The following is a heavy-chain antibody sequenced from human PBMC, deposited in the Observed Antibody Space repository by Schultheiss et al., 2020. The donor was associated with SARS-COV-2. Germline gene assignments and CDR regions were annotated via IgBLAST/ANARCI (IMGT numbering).Heavy chain of an antibody. Sequence: GGSLRLSCAASGFTFSSYAMSWVRQAPGKGLEWVSAISGSGGSTGYADSVKGRFTISRDNAKNSLYLQMNSLRAEDTALYHCARVVAAAGPYYYYMDVWGKGTTVTVSS. J-gene: IGHJ6*03. CDR2: ISGSGGST. CDR1: GFTFSSYA. V-gene: IGHV3-20*01. CDR3: ARVVAAAGPYYYYMDV. D-gene: IGHD6-13*01.